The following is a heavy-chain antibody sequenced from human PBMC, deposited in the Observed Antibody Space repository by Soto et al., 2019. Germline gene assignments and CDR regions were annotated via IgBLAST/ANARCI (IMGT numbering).Heavy chain of an antibody. J-gene: IGHJ4*02. D-gene: IGHD3-3*01. CDR2: ISYDGSNK. CDR1: GFVFLSCP. Sequence: GWSDRHSCAAAGFVFLSCPSHSVHQAPGKGLEWVAVISYDGSNKYYADSVKGRFTISRDNSKNTLYLQMNSLRAEDTAVYYCGSDFWGGYRGDGFPNDYGGQVTLVTVS. CDR3: GSDFWGGYRGDGFPNDY. V-gene: IGHV3-30-3*01.